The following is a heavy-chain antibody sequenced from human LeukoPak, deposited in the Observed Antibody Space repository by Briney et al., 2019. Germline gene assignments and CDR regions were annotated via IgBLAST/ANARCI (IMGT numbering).Heavy chain of an antibody. CDR1: GGSVSSGSYY. CDR2: IYYSGST. D-gene: IGHD5-12*01. CDR3: ARGGHEGFDI. V-gene: IGHV4-61*01. Sequence: SETLSLTCTVSGGSVSSGSYYWSWIRQPPGKGLEWIGYIYYSGSTNYNPSLKSRGTISVDTSKNQFSLKLSSVTAADTAVYYCARGGHEGFDIWGQGTMVTVSS. J-gene: IGHJ3*02.